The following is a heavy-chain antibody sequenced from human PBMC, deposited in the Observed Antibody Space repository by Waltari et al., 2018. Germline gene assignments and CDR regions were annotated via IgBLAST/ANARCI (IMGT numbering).Heavy chain of an antibody. V-gene: IGHV1-69*02. Sequence: QFQRVHPGLEVKKLGSSVRSSCKPSGATFSSYTISWLRQAPGQGLEWMGRIIPILGIANYAQKFQGRVTITADESTSTAYMELSSLRSEDTAVYYCARVTDDSSGRRWFDPWGQGTLVTVSS. D-gene: IGHD3-22*01. CDR2: IIPILGIA. CDR1: GATFSSYT. J-gene: IGHJ5*02. CDR3: ARVTDDSSGRRWFDP.